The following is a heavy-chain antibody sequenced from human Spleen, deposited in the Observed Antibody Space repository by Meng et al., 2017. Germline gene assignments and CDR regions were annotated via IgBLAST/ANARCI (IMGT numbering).Heavy chain of an antibody. CDR1: GGTFSSYT. D-gene: IGHD2-2*03. V-gene: IGHV1-69*04. CDR2: IIPILGMA. J-gene: IGHJ6*02. CDR3: ARDLGYCRSTSYYDPVDV. Sequence: SVKVSCKASGGTFSSYTISWVRQAPGQGLEWMGRIIPILGMANYAQKFQGRVTITADKSTSTAYMELSSLRSEDTAVYYCARDLGYCRSTSYYDPVDVWGQGTTVTVSS.